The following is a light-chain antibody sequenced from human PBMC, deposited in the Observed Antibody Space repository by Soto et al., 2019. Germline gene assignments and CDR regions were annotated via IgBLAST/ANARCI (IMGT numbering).Light chain of an antibody. CDR2: EVS. CDR3: SSYAGSNNVV. CDR1: SRDVGGYNY. V-gene: IGLV2-8*01. J-gene: IGLJ2*01. Sequence: QSVLTQPRSASGSPGQSVTISCTGTSRDVGGYNYVSWYQQHPGKAPKLMIYEVSTRPSGVPDRVSGFKSGNTASQTVSGLQDEDEDDYYCSSYAGSNNVVFGGGTKLTVL.